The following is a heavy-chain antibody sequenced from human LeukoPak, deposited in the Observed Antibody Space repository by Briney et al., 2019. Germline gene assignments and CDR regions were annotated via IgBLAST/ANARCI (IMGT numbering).Heavy chain of an antibody. Sequence: PSETLSLTCTVSGYSISSGYYWGWIRQPPGKGLEWIGSNYHSGSTYYNPSLKSRVTISVDTSKNQFSLKLSSVTAADTAVYYCAREPGYSGYASSYYYMDVWGKGTTVTVSS. CDR3: AREPGYSGYASSYYYMDV. CDR1: GYSISSGYY. CDR2: NYHSGST. D-gene: IGHD5-12*01. V-gene: IGHV4-38-2*02. J-gene: IGHJ6*03.